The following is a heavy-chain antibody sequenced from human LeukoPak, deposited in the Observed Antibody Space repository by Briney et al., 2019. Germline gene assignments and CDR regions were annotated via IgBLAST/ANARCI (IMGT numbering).Heavy chain of an antibody. CDR2: IRPSGDNT. D-gene: IGHD6-19*01. CDR3: ARVAGWHWFDP. CDR1: GFTFSSYD. J-gene: IGHJ5*02. Sequence: GGFLRLSCAASGFTFSSYDMTWVRQAPGRGLEWVSSIRPSGDNTYYGDSVKGRFTISRDNSKNTVYLQMNNMRVDDTAAYYCARVAGWHWFDPWGQGTLVTVSS. V-gene: IGHV3-23*01.